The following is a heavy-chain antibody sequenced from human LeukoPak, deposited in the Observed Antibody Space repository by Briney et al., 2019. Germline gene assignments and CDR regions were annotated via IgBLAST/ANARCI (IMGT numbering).Heavy chain of an antibody. V-gene: IGHV3-21*05. D-gene: IGHD3-3*01. Sequence: GGSLRLSCAASGLSFSSYNMNWVRQAPGKRLEWVSDISSNRSDIYYADSVKGGFTISRANAKNSLCLQLRRLRAGDTAVYYCARSPPTIFGELIIPRNYFDYWGQRTLATVSS. J-gene: IGHJ4*02. CDR3: ARSPPTIFGELIIPRNYFDY. CDR2: ISSNRSDI. CDR1: GLSFSSYN.